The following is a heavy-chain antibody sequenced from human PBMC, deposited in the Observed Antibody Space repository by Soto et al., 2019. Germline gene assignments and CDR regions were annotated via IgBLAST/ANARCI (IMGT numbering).Heavy chain of an antibody. CDR3: ARGYCSGGSCVDYYFDY. D-gene: IGHD2-15*01. V-gene: IGHV3-11*06. Sequence: GGSLRLSCAASGFTFSDYYMSWIRQAPGKGLEWVSYISSSSSYTNYADSVKGRFTISRDNAKNSLYLQMNSLRAEDTAVYYCARGYCSGGSCVDYYFDYWGQGTLVTVSS. CDR2: ISSSSSYT. J-gene: IGHJ4*02. CDR1: GFTFSDYY.